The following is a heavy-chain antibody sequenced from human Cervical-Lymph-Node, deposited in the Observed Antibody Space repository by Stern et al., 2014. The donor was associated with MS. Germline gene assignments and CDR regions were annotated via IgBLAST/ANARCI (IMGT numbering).Heavy chain of an antibody. Sequence: QVQLKESGPGLVKPSQTLSLTCAVSGGSISSGEYYWSWIRQSPGKGLEWIGYIHYSGTTYYNPSLKSRVSMSVDTSKNQFSLKLSSVTAADTAVYYCSRDADAYSLVFGYWGRGTLVTVSS. CDR1: GGSISSGEYY. V-gene: IGHV4-30-4*01. CDR3: SRDADAYSLVFGY. CDR2: IHYSGTT. D-gene: IGHD5-24*01. J-gene: IGHJ4*02.